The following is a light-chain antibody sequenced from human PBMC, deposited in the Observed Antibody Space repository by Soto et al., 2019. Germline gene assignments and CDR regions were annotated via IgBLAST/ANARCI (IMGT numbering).Light chain of an antibody. CDR2: KAS. J-gene: IGKJ1*01. CDR1: QSISSW. CDR3: QQYNSYSPWT. Sequence: DIQMTQSPSTLSASVGDRVTITCRASQSISSWLARYQQKPGKAPKLLIYKASSLESGVPSRFSGSGSGTEFALTISSLQPDDFATYHCQQYNSYSPWTFGQGTKVEIK. V-gene: IGKV1-5*03.